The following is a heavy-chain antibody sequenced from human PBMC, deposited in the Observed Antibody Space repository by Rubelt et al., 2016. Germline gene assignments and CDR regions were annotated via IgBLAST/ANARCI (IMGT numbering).Heavy chain of an antibody. D-gene: IGHD5-18*01. V-gene: IGHV4-34*01. J-gene: IGHJ4*02. CDR1: GGSFSGYY. CDR2: INHSGST. CDR3: ARVPGYSYGYFYFDY. Sequence: QVQLQQWGAGLLKPSETLSLTCAVYGGSFSGYYWSWIRQPPGKGLEWIGEINHSGSTNYNPSLKSRVTISVDTSKNQFSLKLSSVTAADTAVYYCARVPGYSYGYFYFDYWGQGTLVTVSS.